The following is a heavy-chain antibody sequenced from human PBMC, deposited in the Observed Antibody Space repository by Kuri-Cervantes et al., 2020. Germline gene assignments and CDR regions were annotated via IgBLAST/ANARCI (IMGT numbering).Heavy chain of an antibody. D-gene: IGHD3-22*01. J-gene: IGHJ4*02. V-gene: IGHV3-21*04. CDR3: ARGALTYYYDSSGEIDY. CDR2: ISSSSYI. CDR1: GFTFSSYS. Sequence: GESLKISCAASGFTFSSYSMNWVRQAPGKGLEWVSSISSSSYIYYADSVKGRFTISRDNAKNSLYLQMNSLRAEDTAVYYCARGALTYYYDSSGEIDYWGQGTLVTVSS.